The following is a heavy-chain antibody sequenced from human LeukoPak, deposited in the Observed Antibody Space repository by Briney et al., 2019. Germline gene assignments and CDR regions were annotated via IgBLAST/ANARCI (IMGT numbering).Heavy chain of an antibody. J-gene: IGHJ3*02. CDR1: GGSISSRPYY. CDR3: ARYIVSYPHDAFDI. Sequence: PSETLSLTCTVSGGSISSRPYYWGWVRQPPGKGLEWIGTISYSGTTYYSPSLKSRVTISLDTSKNQFSLKLSSVTAADTAIYYCARYIVSYPHDAFDIWGQGTMVTVSS. CDR2: ISYSGTT. D-gene: IGHD1-26*01. V-gene: IGHV4-39*07.